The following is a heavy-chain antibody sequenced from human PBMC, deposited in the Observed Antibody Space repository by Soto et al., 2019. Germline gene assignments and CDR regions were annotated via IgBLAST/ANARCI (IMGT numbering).Heavy chain of an antibody. CDR1: GGSFSGYY. Sequence: SETLSLTCAVYGGSFSGYYWSWIRQPPGKGLEWIGEINHSGSTNYNPSLKSRVTISVDTSKNQFSLKLSSVTAADTAVYYCASSRSRVVVTANPYYYFDYWGQGTLVTVSS. J-gene: IGHJ4*02. D-gene: IGHD2-21*02. V-gene: IGHV4-34*01. CDR2: INHSGST. CDR3: ASSRSRVVVTANPYYYFDY.